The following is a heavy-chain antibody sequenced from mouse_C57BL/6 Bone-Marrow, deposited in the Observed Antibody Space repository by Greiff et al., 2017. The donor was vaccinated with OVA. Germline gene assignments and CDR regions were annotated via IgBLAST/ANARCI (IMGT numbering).Heavy chain of an antibody. J-gene: IGHJ4*01. CDR3: ARIPPYYDGSSYYAMDY. CDR1: GFSLTSYG. Sequence: VHLVESGPGLVQPSQSLSITCTVSGFSLTSYGVHWVRQSPGKGLEWLGVIWSGGSTDYNAAFISRLSISKDNSKSQVFFKMNSLQADDTAIYDCARIPPYYDGSSYYAMDYWGQGTSVTVSS. CDR2: IWSGGST. V-gene: IGHV2-2*01. D-gene: IGHD1-1*01.